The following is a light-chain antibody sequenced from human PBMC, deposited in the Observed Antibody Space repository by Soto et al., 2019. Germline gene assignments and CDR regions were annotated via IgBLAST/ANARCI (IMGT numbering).Light chain of an antibody. V-gene: IGKV1-27*01. CDR1: QDISGY. J-gene: IGKJ5*01. Sequence: DIQMTQSPSSLSASVGDRVTITCRASQDISGYLAWYQQKPGKVPKLLIYSASTLQSGVPSRFSGSGSGTDFTLTISSLQPEDVATYYCQKFNTAPLTFGQGTRLEI. CDR3: QKFNTAPLT. CDR2: SAS.